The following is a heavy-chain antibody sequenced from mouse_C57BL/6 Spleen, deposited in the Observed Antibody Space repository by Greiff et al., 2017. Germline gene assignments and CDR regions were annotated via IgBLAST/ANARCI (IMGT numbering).Heavy chain of an antibody. V-gene: IGHV2-9*01. CDR1: GFSLTSYG. CDR3: AKRGTEDYDSSPFAY. D-gene: IGHD1-1*01. J-gene: IGHJ3*01. Sequence: VMLVESGPGLVAPSQSLSITCTVSGFSLTSYGVDWVRQPPGKGLEWLGVIWGGGSTNYDSALMSRLSISKDNSKSQVFLKMNSLQTDDTAMYYCAKRGTEDYDSSPFAYWGQGTLVTVSA. CDR2: IWGGGST.